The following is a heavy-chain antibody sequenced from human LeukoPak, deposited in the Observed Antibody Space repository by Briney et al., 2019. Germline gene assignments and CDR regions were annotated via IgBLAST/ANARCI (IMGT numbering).Heavy chain of an antibody. J-gene: IGHJ4*02. CDR3: ARGVDTAMVPFDY. D-gene: IGHD5-18*01. Sequence: GGSLRLSCAASGFTFSSYAMHWVRQAPGKGLEYVSAISSNGGSKYYGTSVKGRFTISRDNSKNTLYLQMGSLRAEDMAVYYGARGVDTAMVPFDYWGQGTLVTVSS. V-gene: IGHV3-64*01. CDR1: GFTFSSYA. CDR2: ISSNGGSK.